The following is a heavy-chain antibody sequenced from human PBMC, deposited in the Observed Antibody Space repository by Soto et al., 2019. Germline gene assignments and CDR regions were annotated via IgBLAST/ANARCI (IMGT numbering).Heavy chain of an antibody. D-gene: IGHD3-3*01. CDR3: AREGISAYGMDV. CDR2: ISYDGSNK. J-gene: IGHJ6*02. CDR1: GFTFSSYA. Sequence: QVQLVESGGGVVQPGRSLRLSCAASGFTFSSYAMHWVRQAPGKGLEWVAVISYDGSNKYYADSVKGRFTISSDNSKNTLYLQMNSLRAEDTAVYYCAREGISAYGMDVWGQGTTVTVSS. V-gene: IGHV3-30-3*01.